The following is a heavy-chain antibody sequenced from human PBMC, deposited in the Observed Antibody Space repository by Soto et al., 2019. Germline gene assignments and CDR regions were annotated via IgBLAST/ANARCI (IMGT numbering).Heavy chain of an antibody. J-gene: IGHJ4*02. Sequence: SETLSLTCTVSCVSSSNSSYYWGWIRRPPGKGLEWIGTIYYSGITYYNPSLKSRVTISVDTSNNQFSLKLTSVTAADTAVYYCARHGSNWGQGTLVTVSS. CDR2: IYYSGIT. CDR3: ARHGSN. CDR1: CVSSSNSSYY. V-gene: IGHV4-39*01.